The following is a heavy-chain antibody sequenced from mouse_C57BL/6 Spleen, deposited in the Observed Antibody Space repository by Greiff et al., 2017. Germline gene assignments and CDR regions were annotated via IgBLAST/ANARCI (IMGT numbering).Heavy chain of an antibody. CDR1: GYSITSGYY. J-gene: IGHJ1*03. CDR3: ARDRGLDGSSLWYFDV. V-gene: IGHV3-6*01. CDR2: ISYDGSN. D-gene: IGHD1-1*01. Sequence: ESGPGLVKPSQSLSLTCSVTGYSITSGYYWNWIRQFPGNKLEWMGYISYDGSNNYNPSLKNRISITRDTSKNQFFLKLNSVTTEDTATYYCARDRGLDGSSLWYFDVWGTGTTVTVSS.